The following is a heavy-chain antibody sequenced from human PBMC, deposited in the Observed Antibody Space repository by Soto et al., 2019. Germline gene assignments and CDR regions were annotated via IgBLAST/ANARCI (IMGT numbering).Heavy chain of an antibody. J-gene: IGHJ4*02. D-gene: IGHD1-26*01. CDR3: ARAYSGTYQPPDY. V-gene: IGHV3-21*01. CDR2: ISSSGSTI. Sequence: EVQLVESGGGLVKPGGSLRLSCAASGFTFSSYSMNWVRQAPGKGLEWVSSISSSGSTIYYADSVKGRFTISRDNAKNSLYLQMNSLRAEDTAVYYCARAYSGTYQPPDYWGQGTLVTVSS. CDR1: GFTFSSYS.